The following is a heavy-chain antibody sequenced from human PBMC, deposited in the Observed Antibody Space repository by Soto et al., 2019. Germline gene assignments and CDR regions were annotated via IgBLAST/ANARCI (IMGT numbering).Heavy chain of an antibody. J-gene: IGHJ6*02. CDR1: GFTFSSYA. Sequence: PGGSLRLSCAASGFTFSSYAMSWVRQAPGKGLEWVSAISGSGGSTYYADSVKGRFTISRDNSKNTLYLQMNSLRAEDTAVYYCAYYYGSGSYFTSETYYYYYGMDVWGQGTTVTVSS. CDR2: ISGSGGST. D-gene: IGHD3-10*01. V-gene: IGHV3-23*01. CDR3: AYYYGSGSYFTSETYYYYYGMDV.